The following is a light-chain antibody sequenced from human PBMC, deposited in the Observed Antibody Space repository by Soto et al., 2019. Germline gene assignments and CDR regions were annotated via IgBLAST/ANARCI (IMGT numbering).Light chain of an antibody. Sequence: DIQMTQSPSTLSASVGDIVTITCRASQSMSNWLAWYQQKPGKAPKLLIYKAINLQSGVPSRFSVSGSGTEFSLTVSGLQPDDFANYDCQRINGFQYGFRQGTKL. CDR2: KAI. CDR3: QRINGFQYG. J-gene: IGKJ2*03. CDR1: QSMSNW. V-gene: IGKV1-5*03.